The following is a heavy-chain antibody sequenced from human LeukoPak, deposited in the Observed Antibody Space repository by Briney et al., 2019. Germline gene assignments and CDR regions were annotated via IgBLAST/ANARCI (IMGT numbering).Heavy chain of an antibody. CDR3: ARVTYSGSYYVSVDYFDY. D-gene: IGHD1-26*01. CDR2: IYYSGST. CDR1: GGSISSYY. J-gene: IGHJ4*02. Sequence: SETLSLTCTVSGGSISSYYWSWIRQPPGKGLEWIGYIYYSGSTNYNPSLKSRVTISVDTSKNQFSLKLSSVIAADTAVYYCARVTYSGSYYVSVDYFDYWGQGTLVTVSS. V-gene: IGHV4-59*01.